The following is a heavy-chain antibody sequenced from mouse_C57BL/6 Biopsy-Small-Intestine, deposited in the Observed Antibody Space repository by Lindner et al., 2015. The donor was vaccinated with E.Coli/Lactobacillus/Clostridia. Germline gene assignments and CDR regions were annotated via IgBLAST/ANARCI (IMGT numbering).Heavy chain of an antibody. CDR1: GYAFTNYL. V-gene: IGHV1-54*01. CDR3: ARNYYGKRGFDY. J-gene: IGHJ2*01. D-gene: IGHD1-1*01. CDR2: INPGSGGT. Sequence: LQESGAELVRPGTSVKVSCKASGYAFTNYLIEWVKQRPGQGLEWIGVINPGSGGTNYKEKFKGKATLTADKSSSTAYMQLSSLTSEDSAVYFCARNYYGKRGFDYWGQGTTLTVSS.